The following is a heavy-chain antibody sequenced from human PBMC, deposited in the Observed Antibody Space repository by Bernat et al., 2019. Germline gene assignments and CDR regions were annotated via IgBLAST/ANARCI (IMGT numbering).Heavy chain of an antibody. J-gene: IGHJ4*02. V-gene: IGHV3-30*01. D-gene: IGHD3-3*01. Sequence: QVQLVESGGGVVQPGRSLRLSCAASGFTFSSYAMHWVRQAPGKGIEWVAVISYDGSNKYYADSVKGRFTISRDNSKNTLYLQMNSLRAEDTAVYYCEREAEAGLFGVGHYFDYWGQGTLVTVSS. CDR1: GFTFSSYA. CDR3: EREAEAGLFGVGHYFDY. CDR2: ISYDGSNK.